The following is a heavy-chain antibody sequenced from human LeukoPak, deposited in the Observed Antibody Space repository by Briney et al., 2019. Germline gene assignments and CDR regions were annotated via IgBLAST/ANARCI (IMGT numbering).Heavy chain of an antibody. J-gene: IGHJ5*02. CDR1: GFTFSSYW. V-gene: IGHV3-7*01. Sequence: GGSLRLSCAASGFTFSSYWMSWVRQAPGKGLEWVASIKQDGSEKYYVDSVKGRYTISRDNAKSSLYLQMNSLRAEDTALYYCARAPGEGWFDPWGQGTLVTVSS. D-gene: IGHD4-17*01. CDR3: ARAPGEGWFDP. CDR2: IKQDGSEK.